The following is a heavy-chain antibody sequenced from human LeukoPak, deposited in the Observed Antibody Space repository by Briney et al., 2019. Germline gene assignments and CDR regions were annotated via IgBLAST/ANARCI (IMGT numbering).Heavy chain of an antibody. D-gene: IGHD1-26*01. Sequence: ASVKVSCKASGYTFTSYAMNWVRQGPGQGLEWMGWINTNTGNPTYAQGFTGRFVFSLDTSVSTAYLQISSLKAEDTAVYYCARGYSGSYLGLAYWGYFDYWGQGTLVTVSS. CDR1: GYTFTSYA. CDR3: ARGYSGSYLGLAYWGYFDY. CDR2: INTNTGNP. J-gene: IGHJ4*02. V-gene: IGHV7-4-1*02.